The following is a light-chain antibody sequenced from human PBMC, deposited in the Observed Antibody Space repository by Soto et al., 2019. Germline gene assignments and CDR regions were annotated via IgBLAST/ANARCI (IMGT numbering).Light chain of an antibody. CDR2: DAS. CDR3: HQYYNYPLD. V-gene: IGKV1-5*01. Sequence: DIQMTQSPSTLSASVGDRVTITCRASRSFTTWLAWYQQKPGKAPKLLIYDASNLESGVPSRFSGSGSGTEFTLTISSLQTDDFATYYCHQYYNYPLDFSGGTTVLIK. CDR1: RSFTTW. J-gene: IGKJ4*01.